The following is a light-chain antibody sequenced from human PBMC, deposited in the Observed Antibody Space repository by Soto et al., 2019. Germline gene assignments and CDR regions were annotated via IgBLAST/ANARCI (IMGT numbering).Light chain of an antibody. V-gene: IGKV3-20*01. Sequence: EIVLTQSPGTLSLSPGERATLSCRASQSVSSSYLAWDQQKPGQAPRLLIYGASSRANGIPDRFSGSASGTDVSPTISRLEPEDFAVCYCQQYGSSPYTFGEGTKLEI. J-gene: IGKJ2*01. CDR1: QSVSSSY. CDR2: GAS. CDR3: QQYGSSPYT.